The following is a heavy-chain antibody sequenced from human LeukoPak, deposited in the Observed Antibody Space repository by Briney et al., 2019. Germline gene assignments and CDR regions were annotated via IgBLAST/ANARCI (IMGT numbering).Heavy chain of an antibody. CDR1: GFTFSSYA. V-gene: IGHV3-23*01. J-gene: IGHJ3*02. D-gene: IGHD1-26*01. CDR2: ISNSGGYT. CDR3: APTRQQGI. Sequence: PGGSLRLSCAASGFTFSSYAMSWVRQAPGKGPEWVSVISNSGGYTSYADSVKGRFTISRDNSKNTLYLEMNSLRAEDTAVYYCAPTRQQGIWGQGTMVTVSS.